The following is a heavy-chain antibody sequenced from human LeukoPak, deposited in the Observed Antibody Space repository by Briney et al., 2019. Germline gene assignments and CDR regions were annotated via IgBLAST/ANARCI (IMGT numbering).Heavy chain of an antibody. J-gene: IGHJ4*02. Sequence: GASVKVSCKASGYTFTDYYIHWVRQAPGQGLEWMGWINPNSGGTNYTQKFQGRVTMTRDTSISTAYMELSRLRSDDTAVYYCARDLLPTSRMAAAGTGDYWGQGTLVTVSS. D-gene: IGHD6-13*01. CDR3: ARDLLPTSRMAAAGTGDY. V-gene: IGHV1-2*02. CDR2: INPNSGGT. CDR1: GYTFTDYY.